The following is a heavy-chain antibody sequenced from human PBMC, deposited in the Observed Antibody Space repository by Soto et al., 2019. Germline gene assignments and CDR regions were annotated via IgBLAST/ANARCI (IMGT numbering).Heavy chain of an antibody. J-gene: IGHJ3*02. V-gene: IGHV3-23*01. CDR2: ISGSGGRT. Sequence: EGQLLESGGGLVQPGGSLRLSYAASGFTFGSYAMAWVRQAPGKGQKWVSVISGSGGRTYSADSVKGRFTISRDDSKNTVYLQMNSLRAEDTAVYYCAKVVGYSGYRDAFDIWGQGTMVTVSS. CDR1: GFTFGSYA. D-gene: IGHD5-12*01. CDR3: AKVVGYSGYRDAFDI.